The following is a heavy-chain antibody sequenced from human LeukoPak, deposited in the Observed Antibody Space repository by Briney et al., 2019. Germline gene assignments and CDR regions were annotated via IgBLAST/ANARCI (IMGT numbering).Heavy chain of an antibody. CDR3: AREVCVNGVCQRYFDF. CDR2: INPKTGGT. Sequence: ASVKVSCKASGYTFTDFYIHWVRQAPGQGREWMGWINPKTGGTNYGQRFKGRVTLTRDTSTSTAYMELSRVRSYDTAVYYCAREVCVNGVCQRYFDFWGQGTPVTVSS. CDR1: GYTFTDFY. D-gene: IGHD2-8*01. V-gene: IGHV1-2*02. J-gene: IGHJ4*02.